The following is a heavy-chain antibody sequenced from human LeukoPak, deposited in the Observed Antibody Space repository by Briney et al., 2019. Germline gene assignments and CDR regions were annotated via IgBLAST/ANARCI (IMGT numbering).Heavy chain of an antibody. J-gene: IGHJ4*02. V-gene: IGHV4-59*12. CDR3: ATGKWELLVFDY. CDR2: IYYSGST. CDR1: GGSISSYY. D-gene: IGHD1-26*01. Sequence: SETLPLTCTVSGGSISSYYWSWIRQPPGKGLEWIGYIYYSGSTNYNPSLKSRVTISVDTSKNQFSLKLSSVTAADTAVYYCATGKWELLVFDYWGQGTLVTVSS.